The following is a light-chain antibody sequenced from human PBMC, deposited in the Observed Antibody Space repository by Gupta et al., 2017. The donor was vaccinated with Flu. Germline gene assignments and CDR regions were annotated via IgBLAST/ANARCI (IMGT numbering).Light chain of an antibody. J-gene: IGLJ2*01. CDR2: RDS. V-gene: IGLV3-9*01. CDR1: SFGSQN. CDR3: QVWASGTVV. Sequence: SYELTQPLSVSAALGQTATITCGGNSFGSQNVNWYQQKPGQAPVLVIYRDSDRPSGIPERLSGSVSGNTATLTISRAQVGDEADYFCQVWASGTVVFGGGTKLTVL.